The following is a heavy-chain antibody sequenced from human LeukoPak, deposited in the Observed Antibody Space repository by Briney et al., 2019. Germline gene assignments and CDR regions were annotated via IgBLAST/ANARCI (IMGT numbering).Heavy chain of an antibody. CDR1: GGTFSSYA. J-gene: IGHJ4*02. Sequence: SVKVSFTSSGGTFSSYAISWVRQSPGQGLEWMGRIIPILGIANYAQKFQGRVTITADKSTSTAYMELSSLRSEDTAVYYCAREVYFTMVRRPFDYWGQITMATVSS. D-gene: IGHD3-10*01. V-gene: IGHV1-69*04. CDR2: IIPILGIA. CDR3: AREVYFTMVRRPFDY.